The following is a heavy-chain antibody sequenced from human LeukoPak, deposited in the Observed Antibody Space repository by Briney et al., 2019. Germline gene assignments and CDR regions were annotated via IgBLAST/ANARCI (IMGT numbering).Heavy chain of an antibody. D-gene: IGHD5-12*01. CDR3: AKAGGGYLLGISVIFDY. CDR1: GFTFSSYA. V-gene: IGHV3-23*01. Sequence: PGGSLRLSCAASGFTFSSYAMSWVRQAPGKGLEWVSAISGSGGSTYYADSVKGRFTISRDNSKNTLYLQMNSLRAEDTAVYYCAKAGGGYLLGISVIFDYWGQGTLVTVSS. CDR2: ISGSGGST. J-gene: IGHJ4*02.